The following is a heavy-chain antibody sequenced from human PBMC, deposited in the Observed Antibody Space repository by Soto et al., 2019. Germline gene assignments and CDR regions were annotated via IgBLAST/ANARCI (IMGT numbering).Heavy chain of an antibody. V-gene: IGHV3-11*06. D-gene: IGHD6-13*01. J-gene: IGHJ4*02. CDR3: ARVGVVTAAGTSDY. CDR1: GFTFRDYY. CDR2: ISGTSDSI. Sequence: LRLSCAASGFTFRDYYMSWIRQVPGKGLEWVAYISGTSDSIPYADSVKGRFTISRDNAKNSLYLQMNSLRAEDTAVYYCARVGVVTAAGTSDYWGQGPLVTVSS.